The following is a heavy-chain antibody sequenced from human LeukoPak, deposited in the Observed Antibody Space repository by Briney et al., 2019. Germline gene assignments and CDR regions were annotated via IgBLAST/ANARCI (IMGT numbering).Heavy chain of an antibody. V-gene: IGHV3-21*01. CDR3: ARDLASLRYYDSSGFNWFDP. Sequence: GGTLRLSCAASGFTLSSYSMNWVRQAPGRGLEWVSSISSSSSYIYYADSVKGRLPISRDNAKNSLYLQMNSLRAEDTAVYYWARDLASLRYYDSSGFNWFDPWGQGTLVTVSS. J-gene: IGHJ5*02. CDR2: ISSSSSYI. D-gene: IGHD3-22*01. CDR1: GFTLSSYS.